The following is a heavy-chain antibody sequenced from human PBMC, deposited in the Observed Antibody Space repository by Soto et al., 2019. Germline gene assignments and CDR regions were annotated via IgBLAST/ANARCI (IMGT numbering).Heavy chain of an antibody. J-gene: IGHJ6*02. CDR1: GCTFSSYA. CDR3: ARDRIEATNTYYSDYGTDV. D-gene: IGHD1-26*01. Sequence: SVKVSCKASGCTFSSYAISWVRQARGQGLEWMGGIIPIFGTANYAQKFQGRVTITADKSTSTAYMELRSLRSEDKAVYYCARDRIEATNTYYSDYGTDVWGQGTTVTVSS. V-gene: IGHV1-69*06. CDR2: IIPIFGTA.